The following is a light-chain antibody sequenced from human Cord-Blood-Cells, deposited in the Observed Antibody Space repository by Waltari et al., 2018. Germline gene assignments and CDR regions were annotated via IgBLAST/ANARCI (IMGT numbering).Light chain of an antibody. J-gene: IGKJ4*01. CDR1: QSVSSY. V-gene: IGKV3-11*01. CDR2: DAS. CDR3: QQRSNWLT. Sequence: EIVLTQSPATLSLSPGERATLACRASQSVSSYLAWYQQKPGQAPRLLSYDASNRATGIPARFSGSGSGTDFTLTISSLEPEDFAVYYCQQRSNWLTFGGGTKVEIK.